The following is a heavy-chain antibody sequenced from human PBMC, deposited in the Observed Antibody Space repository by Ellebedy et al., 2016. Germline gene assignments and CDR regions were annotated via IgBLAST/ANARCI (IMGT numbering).Heavy chain of an antibody. V-gene: IGHV3-30-3*01. J-gene: IGHJ4*02. D-gene: IGHD3-22*01. CDR2: ISYDGSNK. CDR3: AKGAYYDSSGYYFDY. CDR1: GFTFSSYP. Sequence: GGSLRLXCAASGFTFSSYPMQWVRQAPGKGLEWVAVISYDGSNKYYADSVKGRFTISRDNSKNTLYLQMNSLRAEDTAVYYCAKGAYYDSSGYYFDYWGQGTLVTVSS.